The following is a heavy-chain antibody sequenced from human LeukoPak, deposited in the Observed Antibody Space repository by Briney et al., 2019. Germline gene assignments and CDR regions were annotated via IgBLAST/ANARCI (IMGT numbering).Heavy chain of an antibody. CDR2: ISSSGGST. CDR3: AFLGGGWLDAFDI. Sequence: GGSLRLSCSASGFTFSSYAMHWVRQAPGKGLEYVSTISSSGGSTYYIDSVKGRFTISRDSSKNTLYLQMRSLRAEDTAVYYCAFLGGGWLDAFDIWGQGTMVTVSS. V-gene: IGHV3-64D*09. J-gene: IGHJ3*02. D-gene: IGHD5-24*01. CDR1: GFTFSSYA.